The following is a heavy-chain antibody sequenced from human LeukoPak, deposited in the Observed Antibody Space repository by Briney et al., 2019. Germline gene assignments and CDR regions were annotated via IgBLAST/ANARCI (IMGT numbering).Heavy chain of an antibody. J-gene: IGHJ5*02. CDR2: ISNGKT. CDR1: GFRVSDYY. V-gene: IGHV3-53*01. D-gene: IGHD2-15*01. Sequence: PGGSLRLSCAVSGFRVSDYYMSWVRQPPGKGLEWVAAISNGKTYYADSVRGRFAISRDDSTNTVYLHMNSLRDEDTALYHCVREAGYCAPVCVKTNWFDPWGQGTLVTVSS. CDR3: VREAGYCAPVCVKTNWFDP.